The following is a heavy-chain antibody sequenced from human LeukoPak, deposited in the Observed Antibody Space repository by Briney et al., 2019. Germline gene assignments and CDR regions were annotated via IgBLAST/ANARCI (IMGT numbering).Heavy chain of an antibody. D-gene: IGHD5-24*01. CDR3: AIGNVVGRDGYNSFFDY. CDR1: GSTFSSYS. CDR2: ISSSSSYI. Sequence: PGRSLRLSCAASGSTFSSYSMNWVRQAPGKGLEWVSSISSSSSYIYYADSVKGRFTISRDNAKNSLYLQMNSLRAEDTAVYYCAIGNVVGRDGYNSFFDYWGQGTLVTVSS. V-gene: IGHV3-21*01. J-gene: IGHJ4*02.